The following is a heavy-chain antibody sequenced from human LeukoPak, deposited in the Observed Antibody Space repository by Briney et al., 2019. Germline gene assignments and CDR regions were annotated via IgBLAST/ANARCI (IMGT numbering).Heavy chain of an antibody. D-gene: IGHD2-21*01. J-gene: IGHJ4*02. Sequence: ASVTVSFTVSGYTLTELSMHWVRQAPGKGLEWVGGFDPEDGETIYAQKFQGRVTMTEDTSTDTAYMELSSLRSEDTAVYYCATVGILWGDYFDYWGQGTLVTVSS. CDR2: FDPEDGET. CDR1: GYTLTELS. CDR3: ATVGILWGDYFDY. V-gene: IGHV1-24*01.